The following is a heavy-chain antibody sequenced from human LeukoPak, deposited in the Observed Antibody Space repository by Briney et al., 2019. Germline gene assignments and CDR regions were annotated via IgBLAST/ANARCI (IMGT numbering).Heavy chain of an antibody. D-gene: IGHD2-8*01. V-gene: IGHV1-2*02. Sequence: GASVKVSCKAFGYTFTGYYMNWVRQAPGQGLEWMGWINPNSGGAEFAQKFQGRVTMTRDTSISIAYMELSTLTSDDTAVYYCARSGYCTTTSCPNLRGISYYYGMDVWGQGTTVTVSS. CDR3: ARSGYCTTTSCPNLRGISYYYGMDV. J-gene: IGHJ6*02. CDR2: INPNSGGA. CDR1: GYTFTGYY.